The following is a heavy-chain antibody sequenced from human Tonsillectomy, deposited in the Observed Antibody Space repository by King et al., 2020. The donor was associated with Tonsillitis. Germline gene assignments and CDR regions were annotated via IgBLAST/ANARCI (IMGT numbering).Heavy chain of an antibody. CDR1: GYNFTGYY. Sequence: QVQLVESGAEVKKPGASVKVSCKASGYNFTGYYMHWVRQAPGQGLEWMGWINPDSGGTRYAQKFQGRVTMTRDTTISTAFMDLSRLTSDDTAMYYCGNLDFWGQGTLVTVSS. J-gene: IGHJ4*02. CDR2: INPDSGGT. V-gene: IGHV1-2*02. CDR3: GNLDF.